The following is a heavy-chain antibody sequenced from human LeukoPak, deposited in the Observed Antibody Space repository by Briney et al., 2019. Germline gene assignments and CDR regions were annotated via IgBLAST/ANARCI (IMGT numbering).Heavy chain of an antibody. D-gene: IGHD5-18*01. Sequence: GGSLRLSCEASGFTFSNYWMSWVRQAPGKGLEWVANIKQEGSEKYYLDSVKGRFTISRDNAKNSLYLQVNSLRAEDTAVYYCARDPSDTAMTTFDYWGQGTLVTVSS. J-gene: IGHJ4*02. CDR2: IKQEGSEK. CDR1: GFTFSNYW. V-gene: IGHV3-7*01. CDR3: ARDPSDTAMTTFDY.